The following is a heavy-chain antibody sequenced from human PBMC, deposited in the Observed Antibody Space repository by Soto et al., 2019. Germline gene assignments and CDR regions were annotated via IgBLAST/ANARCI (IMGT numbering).Heavy chain of an antibody. CDR1: GFTFSSYA. D-gene: IGHD6-19*01. V-gene: IGHV3-30-3*01. Sequence: QVQLVESGGGVVQPGRSLRLSCAASGFTFSSYAMHWVRQAPGKGLEWVAVISYEGSNKYYADSVKGRFTISRDNSKNTLYLQMNSLRAEDTAVYYCARSIAVAGYFDYWGQGTLVTVSS. CDR3: ARSIAVAGYFDY. J-gene: IGHJ4*02. CDR2: ISYEGSNK.